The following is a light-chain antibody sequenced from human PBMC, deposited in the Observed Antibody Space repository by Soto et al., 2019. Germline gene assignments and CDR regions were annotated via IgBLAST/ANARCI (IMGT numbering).Light chain of an antibody. CDR2: EAS. J-gene: IGKJ1*01. V-gene: IGKV1-17*01. Sequence: DIQMTQSPSSLSAPVGDRVTITCRASQGIRSDLAWYQQTPGKAPKRLIYEASRLQSGVPSRFSGSRSGTEFTLTITSLQPEDCATYYCQQHNSYPRTFGQGTKVDIK. CDR1: QGIRSD. CDR3: QQHNSYPRT.